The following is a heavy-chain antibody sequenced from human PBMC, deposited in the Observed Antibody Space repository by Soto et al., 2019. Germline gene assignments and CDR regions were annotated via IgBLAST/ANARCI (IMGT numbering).Heavy chain of an antibody. V-gene: IGHV1-69*13. CDR3: ARPIVGXXDAFDI. J-gene: IGHJ3*02. CDR2: IIPIFGTA. D-gene: IGHD1-26*01. Sequence: GASVKVSCKASGGTFSSYAISWVRQAPGQGLEWMGGIIPIFGTANYAQKFQGRVTITADESTSTAYMELSSLRSEDTAVYYCARPIVGXXDAFDIWRQGTMVTVSS. CDR1: GGTFSSYA.